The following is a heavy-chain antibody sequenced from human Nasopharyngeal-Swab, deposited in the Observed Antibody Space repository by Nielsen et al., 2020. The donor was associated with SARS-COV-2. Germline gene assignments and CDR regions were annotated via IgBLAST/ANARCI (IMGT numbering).Heavy chain of an antibody. CDR3: ARVSGYSGYDAFDI. Sequence: GGSLRLSCTASGFTFRSYSMNWVRQAPGKGLEWVSFISSGSSYIYYADSLKGRFTISRDNAKKSLCLQMNSLRAEDTAVYYCARVSGYSGYDAFDIWGQGTMVTVSS. CDR1: GFTFRSYS. D-gene: IGHD5-12*01. CDR2: ISSGSSYI. V-gene: IGHV3-21*01. J-gene: IGHJ3*02.